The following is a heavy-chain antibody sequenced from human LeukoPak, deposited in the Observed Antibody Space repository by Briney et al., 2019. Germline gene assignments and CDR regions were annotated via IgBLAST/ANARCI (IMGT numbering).Heavy chain of an antibody. CDR2: ISYDGSNK. CDR1: GFTFSSYG. CDR3: ARGRDAGRKVGLSGIPLTDFDY. Sequence: GRSLRLSCAASGFTFSSYGMHWVRQAPGKGLEWVAVISYDGSNKYYADSVKGRFTISRDNSKNTLYLQMNSLRAEDTAVYYCARGRDAGRKVGLSGIPLTDFDYWGQGTLVTVSS. V-gene: IGHV3-30*03. D-gene: IGHD2-8*01. J-gene: IGHJ4*02.